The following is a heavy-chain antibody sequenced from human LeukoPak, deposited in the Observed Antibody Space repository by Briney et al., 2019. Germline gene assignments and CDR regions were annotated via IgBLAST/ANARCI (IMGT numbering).Heavy chain of an antibody. J-gene: IGHJ4*02. D-gene: IGHD6-19*01. V-gene: IGHV3-13*04. Sequence: PGGSLRLSCVASGFTLSSYDMHWVRQATGEGLEWVSAIDTAGDTYYPGSAKGRFTISRDDAKNSLYLQMNSLRAEDTAVYYCARLFSSGWYLDYWGQGTLVTVSS. CDR2: IDTAGDT. CDR3: ARLFSSGWYLDY. CDR1: GFTLSSYD.